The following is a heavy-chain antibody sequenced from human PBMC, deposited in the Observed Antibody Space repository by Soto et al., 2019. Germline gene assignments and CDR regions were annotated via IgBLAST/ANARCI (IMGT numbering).Heavy chain of an antibody. CDR1: GGSISTSNW. J-gene: IGHJ4*02. D-gene: IGHD6-13*01. V-gene: IGHV4-4*02. CDR3: ARARATIAAAAIFDG. Sequence: SETLSLTCAVSGGSISTSNWWSWVRQPPGKGLEWIGEVYRTGSTNYNPSLESRLTISVDKSKNQFSLKLTSVTAADTAVYYCARARATIAAAAIFDGWGQGTLVTVDS. CDR2: VYRTGST.